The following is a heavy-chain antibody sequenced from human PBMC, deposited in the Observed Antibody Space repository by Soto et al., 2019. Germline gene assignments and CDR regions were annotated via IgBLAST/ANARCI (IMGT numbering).Heavy chain of an antibody. Sequence: SETLSLTCTVSGGSISSSSYYWGWIRQPPGKGLEWIGSIYYSGSTYYNPSLKSRVTISVDTSKNQFSLKLSSVTAADTAVYYCARHIEQQLGPLFYYYYMDVWGKGTTVTVSS. J-gene: IGHJ6*03. V-gene: IGHV4-39*01. CDR1: GGSISSSSYY. CDR2: IYYSGST. CDR3: ARHIEQQLGPLFYYYYMDV. D-gene: IGHD6-13*01.